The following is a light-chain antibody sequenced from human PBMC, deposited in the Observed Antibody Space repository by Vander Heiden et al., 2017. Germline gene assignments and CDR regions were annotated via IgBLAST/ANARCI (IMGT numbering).Light chain of an antibody. V-gene: IGLV2-14*03. Sequence: QSALTQPASVSAAPGQSSTMAGTGNSREVGTLNYVAWYEQEPGKAPKLLIYDVSNRPSVVSNRFSGSKSGNTASLTISGLQAEDEADYYCISYTSINTRVFGTGTKVTVL. J-gene: IGLJ1*01. CDR1: SREVGTLNY. CDR3: ISYTSINTRV. CDR2: DVS.